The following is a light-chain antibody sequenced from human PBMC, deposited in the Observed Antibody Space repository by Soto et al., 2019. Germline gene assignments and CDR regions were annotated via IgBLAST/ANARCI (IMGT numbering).Light chain of an antibody. CDR3: QQRSNWPLT. V-gene: IGKV3-11*01. Sequence: EIVLTQSPGALSLSPGERASLSCRASQGVSSYLAWYQQKPGQAPRLLIYDASKRATGIPARFSGSGSGTDFTLTISSLEPEDFAVYHCQQRSNWPLTFGGGTKVEIK. J-gene: IGKJ4*01. CDR1: QGVSSY. CDR2: DAS.